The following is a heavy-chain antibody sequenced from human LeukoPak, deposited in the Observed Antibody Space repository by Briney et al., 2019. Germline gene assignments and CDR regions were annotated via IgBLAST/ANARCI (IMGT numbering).Heavy chain of an antibody. CDR1: GGSISTSGSY. Sequence: SETLSLTCTVSGGSISTSGSYWAWIRQPPGKDREWIGRMYHSGSTYNNPSLKSRITISLDTSKSQFALKLSSVTAADTAVYYCARQSIVVVTAAPYYYGMDVWGQGTTVTVSS. J-gene: IGHJ6*02. D-gene: IGHD2-21*02. CDR2: MYHSGST. CDR3: ARQSIVVVTAAPYYYGMDV. V-gene: IGHV4-39*01.